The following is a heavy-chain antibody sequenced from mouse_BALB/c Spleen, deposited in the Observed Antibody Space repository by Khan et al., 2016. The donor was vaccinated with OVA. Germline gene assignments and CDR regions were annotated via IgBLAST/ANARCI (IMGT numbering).Heavy chain of an antibody. Sequence: VQLRESGAELAKPGASVKMSCKASGYTFTSYWMHWVKQRPGQGLEWIGYINPSTGYTEYNQRFKDKATLTADKSSSTAYMQLSRLTSEESAVYYCANHGSSSAWLTYWGQGTLVTVSA. CDR2: INPSTGYT. CDR3: ANHGSSSAWLTY. J-gene: IGHJ3*01. CDR1: GYTFTSYW. V-gene: IGHV1-7*01. D-gene: IGHD1-1*01.